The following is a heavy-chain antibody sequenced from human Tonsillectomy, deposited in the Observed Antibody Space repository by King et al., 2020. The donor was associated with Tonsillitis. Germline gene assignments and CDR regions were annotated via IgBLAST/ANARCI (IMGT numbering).Heavy chain of an antibody. V-gene: IGHV1-46*01. Sequence: GGGVAKPGASVKGSCKASGYTFTSYYMHWVRQAPGQGLEWMGIINPSAGSTSYAQKFQGRATMTRDTSTSTVYMELSSLSSEDTAVYYCARGQYYYDSSGYYPLYFDYWGQGTLITVSS. J-gene: IGHJ4*02. CDR2: INPSAGST. D-gene: IGHD3-22*01. CDR3: ARGQYYYDSSGYYPLYFDY. CDR1: GYTFTSYY.